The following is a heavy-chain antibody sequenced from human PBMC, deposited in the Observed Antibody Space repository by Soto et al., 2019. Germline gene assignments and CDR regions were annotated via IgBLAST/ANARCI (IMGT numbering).Heavy chain of an antibody. CDR1: GGTFSSYA. Sequence: QVQLVQSGAEVKKPGSSVKVSCKASGGTFSSYAISWVRQAPGQGLERMGGIIPIFGTANYAQKFQGRVTITADESTSTAYMELSSLRSEDTAVYYCARVPDDISYGWYFDLWARGTLVTVSS. CDR3: ARVPDDISYGWYFDL. V-gene: IGHV1-69*12. CDR2: IIPIFGTA. D-gene: IGHD3-9*01. J-gene: IGHJ2*01.